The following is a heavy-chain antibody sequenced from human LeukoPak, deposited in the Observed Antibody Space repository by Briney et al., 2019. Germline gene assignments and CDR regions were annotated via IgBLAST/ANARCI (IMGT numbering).Heavy chain of an antibody. CDR1: GYTFTSYD. CDR2: MNPNSGNT. V-gene: IGHV1-8*01. Sequence: ASVKVSCKASGYTFTSYDINWVRQATGQGLEWMGWMNPNSGNTGYAQKFQGRVTMTRNTSISTAYMELSSLRSEDTAVYYCAIVRGSYNEHYYYYYYMDVWGKGTTVTISS. J-gene: IGHJ6*03. CDR3: AIVRGSYNEHYYYYYYMDV. D-gene: IGHD3-10*01.